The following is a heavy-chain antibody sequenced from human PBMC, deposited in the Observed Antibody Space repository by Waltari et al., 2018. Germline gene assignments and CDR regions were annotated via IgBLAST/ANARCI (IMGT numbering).Heavy chain of an antibody. CDR2: MNPNSGNT. D-gene: IGHD6-13*01. CDR3: ARAAAPGKGAHWFDP. V-gene: IGHV1-8*01. CDR1: GSTFTNHD. J-gene: IGHJ5*02. Sequence: QVQLVQPGAEVTQPRASLTVPCKTPGSTFTNHDINWLRQGPGQRIEWMGWMNPNSGNTGFAQDFQDRLIMTANNAITTAYMELTGLTSGDTAVYYCARAAAPGKGAHWFDPWGQGTLVTVSS.